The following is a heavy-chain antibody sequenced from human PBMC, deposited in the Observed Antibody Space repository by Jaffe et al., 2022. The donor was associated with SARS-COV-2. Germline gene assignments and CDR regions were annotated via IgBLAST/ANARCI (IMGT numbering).Heavy chain of an antibody. CDR3: ARQSGTAVLHYYFDY. CDR1: GFNFDYYA. Sequence: EVQLVESGGALVQPGTSLRLSCAASGFNFDYYAMHWVRQAPGKGLEWVSGISGNSKSIGYADSVKGRFTISRDNAKKSLYLQMNSLRGEDTALYYCARQSGTAVLHYYFDYWGQGTLVTVSS. CDR2: ISGNSKSI. J-gene: IGHJ4*02. D-gene: IGHD2-15*01. V-gene: IGHV3-9*01.